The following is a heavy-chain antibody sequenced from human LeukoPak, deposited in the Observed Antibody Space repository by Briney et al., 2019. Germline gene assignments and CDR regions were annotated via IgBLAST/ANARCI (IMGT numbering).Heavy chain of an antibody. J-gene: IGHJ4*02. CDR1: GYSISSGYF. D-gene: IGHD3-10*01. Sequence: PSETLSLTCTVSGYSISSGYFWGWIRQPPGKGLEWIGNIYPTGETYYNPSLNSRVTLSVDTSKNQFSLKMISVTAADTAVYYCARDRGGWPYYFDYWGQGALVTVSS. CDR2: IYPTGET. CDR3: ARDRGGWPYYFDY. V-gene: IGHV4-38-2*02.